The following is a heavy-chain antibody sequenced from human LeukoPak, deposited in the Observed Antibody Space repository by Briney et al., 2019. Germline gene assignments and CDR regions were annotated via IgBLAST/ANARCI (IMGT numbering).Heavy chain of an antibody. CDR2: ISGYDGNT. CDR1: GYTFTGFY. J-gene: IGHJ4*02. V-gene: IGHV1-18*04. CDR3: ARTVTTSSYYFDY. D-gene: IGHD4-17*01. Sequence: VKVSCKAYGYTFTGFYMHWVRQAPGQGLEWMGWISGYDGNTNYAQKLRGRVTMTTDTSTSTAYMDLRSLRSDDTALYYCARTVTTSSYYFDYWGQGTLVTVSS.